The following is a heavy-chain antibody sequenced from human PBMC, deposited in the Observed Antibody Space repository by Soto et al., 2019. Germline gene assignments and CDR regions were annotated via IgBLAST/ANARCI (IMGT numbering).Heavy chain of an antibody. CDR3: AKAGPVLLWFGDPHSRYYYMDV. J-gene: IGHJ6*03. Sequence: GGSLRLSCAASGFTFSSYAMSWVRQAPGKGLEWVSAISGSGGSTYYADSVKGRFTISRDNSKNTLYLQMNSLRAEDTAVYYCAKAGPVLLWFGDPHSRYYYMDVWGKGTTVTVSS. D-gene: IGHD3-10*01. CDR1: GFTFSSYA. V-gene: IGHV3-23*01. CDR2: ISGSGGST.